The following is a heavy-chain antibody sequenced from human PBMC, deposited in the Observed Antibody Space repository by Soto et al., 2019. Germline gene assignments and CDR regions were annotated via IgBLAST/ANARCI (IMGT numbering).Heavy chain of an antibody. Sequence: QVQLQQWGAGLLKPSETLSLTSAVYGGSFSGYYWSWIRQPPGKGLEWIGEINHSGSTNYNPSLKGRVTLAVDTSKTQSSLKLSSVPAADTAVYYCARRKVVRGSYVTLDYWGQGTLVTVSS. J-gene: IGHJ4*02. CDR2: INHSGST. CDR3: ARRKVVRGSYVTLDY. CDR1: GGSFSGYY. V-gene: IGHV4-34*01. D-gene: IGHD3-10*01.